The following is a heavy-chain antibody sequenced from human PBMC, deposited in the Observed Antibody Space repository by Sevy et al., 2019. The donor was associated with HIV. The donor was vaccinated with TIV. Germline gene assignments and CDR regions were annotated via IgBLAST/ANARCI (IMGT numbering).Heavy chain of an antibody. J-gene: IGHJ5*02. CDR2: IYYSGST. D-gene: IGHD3-3*01. V-gene: IGHV4-59*13. Sequence: SETLSLTCTVSGGSISSYYWSWIRQPPGKGLEWIGYIYYSGSTNYNPSLKSRVTISVDTSENQFSLKLSSVTAADTAVYYCARSGFLEWPGSFRGPRNWFDPWGQGTLVTVSS. CDR1: GGSISSYY. CDR3: ARSGFLEWPGSFRGPRNWFDP.